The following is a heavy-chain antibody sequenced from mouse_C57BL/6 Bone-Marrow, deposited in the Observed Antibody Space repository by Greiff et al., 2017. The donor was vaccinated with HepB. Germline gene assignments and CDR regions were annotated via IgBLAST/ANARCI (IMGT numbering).Heavy chain of an antibody. J-gene: IGHJ2*01. CDR2: IRNKANGYTT. D-gene: IGHD1-1*01. CDR1: GFTFTDYY. CDR3: ARHYYGSSPLDY. V-gene: IGHV7-3*01. Sequence: EVQVVESGGGLVQPGGSLSLSCAASGFTFTDYYMSWVRQPPGKALEWLGFIRNKANGYTTEYSASVKGRFTISRDNSQSILYLQMNARRAEDSATYYGARHYYGSSPLDYWGQGTTLTVSS.